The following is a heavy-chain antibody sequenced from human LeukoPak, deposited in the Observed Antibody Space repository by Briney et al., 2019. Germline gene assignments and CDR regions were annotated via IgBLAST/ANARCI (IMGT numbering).Heavy chain of an antibody. V-gene: IGHV1-69*02. Sequence: SVKVSCKASGGTFSSYTISWVRQAPGQGLEWMGRIIPILGIANYAQKFQGRVTITTDESTSTAYMELSSLRSEDTAVYYCATDYYGSGSYLDYWGQGTLVTVSS. D-gene: IGHD3-10*01. CDR3: ATDYYGSGSYLDY. J-gene: IGHJ4*02. CDR2: IIPILGIA. CDR1: GGTFSSYT.